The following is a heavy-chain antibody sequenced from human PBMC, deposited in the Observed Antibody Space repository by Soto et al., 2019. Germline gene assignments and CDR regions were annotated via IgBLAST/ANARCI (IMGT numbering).Heavy chain of an antibody. CDR3: TRHIGYCSSTSCPYYYYYYMDV. Sequence: GGSLRLSCAASGFTFSGSAMHWVRQASGKGLEWVGRIRSKANSYATAYAASVKGRFTISRDDSKNTAYLQMNSLKTEDTAVYYCTRHIGYCSSTSCPYYYYYYMDVWGKGTTVTVSS. CDR1: GFTFSGSA. V-gene: IGHV3-73*01. J-gene: IGHJ6*03. CDR2: IRSKANSYAT. D-gene: IGHD2-2*01.